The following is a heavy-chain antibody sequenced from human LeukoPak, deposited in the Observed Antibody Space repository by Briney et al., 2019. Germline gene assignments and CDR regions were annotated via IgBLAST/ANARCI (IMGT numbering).Heavy chain of an antibody. J-gene: IGHJ4*02. D-gene: IGHD2-8*01. Sequence: GASVKVSCKASGYTFTSYAMHWVRQAPGQRLEWMGWINAGNGNTKYSQKFQGRVTITRDTSASTAYKELSSLRSEDTAVYYCARDRDVYYFDYWGQGTLVTVSS. CDR1: GYTFTSYA. CDR3: ARDRDVYYFDY. CDR2: INAGNGNT. V-gene: IGHV1-3*01.